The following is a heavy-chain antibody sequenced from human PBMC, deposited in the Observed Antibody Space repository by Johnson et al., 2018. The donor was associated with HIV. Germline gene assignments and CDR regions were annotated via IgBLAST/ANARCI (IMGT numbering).Heavy chain of an antibody. V-gene: IGHV3-9*01. Sequence: VQLVESGGGLVQPGRSLRLSCAASGFTFDDYAMHWVRQAPGKGLEWVSGISWNSGSIGYADSVKGRFTISRDNAKNTLYLQMNSLRAEDTALYYCARTPSAGVDNHDPLDIWGQGTMVTVSS. J-gene: IGHJ3*02. CDR3: ARTPSAGVDNHDPLDI. CDR2: ISWNSGSI. CDR1: GFTFDDYA. D-gene: IGHD3-3*01.